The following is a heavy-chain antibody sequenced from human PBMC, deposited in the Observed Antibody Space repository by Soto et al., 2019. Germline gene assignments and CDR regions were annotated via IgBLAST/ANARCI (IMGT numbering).Heavy chain of an antibody. Sequence: EVQLVESGGGLVQPGGSLRLSCEASAFTLSSYWMSWVRQAPGKGLEWVAKIKPDGSEKYYVDSVKGRFTISRDNTKNSLYLQMSTLRPEETAIYYCARDYEFGFDIWGQGTLVTVSS. J-gene: IGHJ3*02. CDR3: ARDYEFGFDI. V-gene: IGHV3-7*01. D-gene: IGHD3-22*01. CDR1: AFTLSSYW. CDR2: IKPDGSEK.